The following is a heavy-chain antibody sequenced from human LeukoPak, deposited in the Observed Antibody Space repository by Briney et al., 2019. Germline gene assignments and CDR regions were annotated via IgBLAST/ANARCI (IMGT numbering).Heavy chain of an antibody. J-gene: IGHJ4*02. CDR3: ARNASDSGTSYFDY. V-gene: IGHV4-39*01. CDR2: IYSGST. CDR1: GGSIRSGTYY. Sequence: SETLSLTCTVSGGSIRSGTYYWGWVRQPPGKGLEWIGSIYSGSTSYNPSLKSRVTISVDTSKNQFSLKLDSVTAADTAVYYCARNASDSGTSYFDYWGQGTLVTVSS. D-gene: IGHD1-26*01.